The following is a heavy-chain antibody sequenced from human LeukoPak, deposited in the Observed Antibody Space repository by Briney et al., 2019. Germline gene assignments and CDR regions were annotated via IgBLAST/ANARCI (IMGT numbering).Heavy chain of an antibody. Sequence: SETLSLTCTVSGGSISSYYWSWIRQPAGEGLEWIGRIYTSGSTNYNPSLKSRVTMSVDTSKNQFSLKLSSVTAADTAVYYCAREVAVAPKPYYFDYWGQGTLVTVSS. J-gene: IGHJ4*02. CDR2: IYTSGST. CDR3: AREVAVAPKPYYFDY. V-gene: IGHV4-4*07. CDR1: GGSISSYY. D-gene: IGHD6-19*01.